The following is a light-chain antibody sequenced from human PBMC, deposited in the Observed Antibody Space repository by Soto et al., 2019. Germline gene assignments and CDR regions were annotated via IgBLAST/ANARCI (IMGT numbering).Light chain of an antibody. V-gene: IGLV2-14*01. Sequence: QCALPQPGSGSGSPGRSSTSCCTGTSRAVGGYNYVSWYQQHPGKAPKLMIYDVSNRPSGVSNRFSGSKSGNTASLTISGLQAEDGADYYCSSYTSSSTDVFGTGTKVTVL. CDR3: SSYTSSSTDV. CDR2: DVS. CDR1: SRAVGGYNY. J-gene: IGLJ1*01.